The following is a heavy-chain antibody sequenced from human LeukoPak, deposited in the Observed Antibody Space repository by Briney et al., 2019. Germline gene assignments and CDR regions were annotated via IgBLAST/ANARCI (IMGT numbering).Heavy chain of an antibody. CDR1: GYTFTSYD. Sequence: ASVKVSCKASGYTFTSYDINWVRQATGQGLEWMGWMNPNSGNTGYAQKFQGRVTMTRNTSISTAYMELSSLRSEDTAVYYCARGPITSDSSGYYLTDYWGQGTLVTVSS. V-gene: IGHV1-8*01. D-gene: IGHD3-22*01. CDR2: MNPNSGNT. CDR3: ARGPITSDSSGYYLTDY. J-gene: IGHJ4*02.